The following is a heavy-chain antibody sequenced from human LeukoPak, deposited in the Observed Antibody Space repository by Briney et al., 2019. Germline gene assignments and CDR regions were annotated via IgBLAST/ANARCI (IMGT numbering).Heavy chain of an antibody. J-gene: IGHJ3*02. CDR3: AREDHSSGHAGLFNM. Sequence: GGSLRLSCAASGFTFSRYGIHWVRQAPGKGLEWVAVISYDASNKYYADSVKGRFTISRDNAKNTLSLQMNSLRDEDTAVYYCAREDHSSGHAGLFNMRGQGTMVTISS. D-gene: IGHD3-22*01. CDR2: ISYDASNK. V-gene: IGHV3-30*03. CDR1: GFTFSRYG.